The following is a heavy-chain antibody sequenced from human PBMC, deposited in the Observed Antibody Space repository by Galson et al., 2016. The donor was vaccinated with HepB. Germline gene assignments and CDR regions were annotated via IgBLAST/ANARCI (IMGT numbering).Heavy chain of an antibody. CDR1: GFTFSGSG. CDR2: ISSAFSPI. J-gene: IGHJ3*01. D-gene: IGHD2-2*01. V-gene: IGHV3-48*02. Sequence: SLRLSCAASGFTFSGSGVNWVRQAPGKGLQWVAYISSAFSPIYYADSVMCRFTIDRDNAKNAVYLQMNSLRDEDTAVYYCARELVRSAFDLWGQGTMVTVSS. CDR3: ARELVRSAFDL.